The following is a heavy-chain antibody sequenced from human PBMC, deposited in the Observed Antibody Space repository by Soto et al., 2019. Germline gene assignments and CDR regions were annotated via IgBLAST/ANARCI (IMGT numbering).Heavy chain of an antibody. CDR1: GFIFDTYA. CDR3: AKGRGRFKSGVQKTFDS. V-gene: IGHV3-23*01. Sequence: EVHLLDSGGGLVQPGGSLTLSCVASGFIFDTYAMSWVRQAPGKGLEWVSAISGSGGTTYYADSVKGRLTISRDNSKNILYLQLHSLRVEDTAVYYCAKGRGRFKSGVQKTFDSWGQGTLVTVSS. D-gene: IGHD2-8*01. CDR2: ISGSGGTT. J-gene: IGHJ4*02.